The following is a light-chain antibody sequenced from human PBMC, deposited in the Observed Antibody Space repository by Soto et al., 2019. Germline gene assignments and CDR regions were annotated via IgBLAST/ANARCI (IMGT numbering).Light chain of an antibody. V-gene: IGKV3-15*01. Sequence: ETVMTQSPATLSVSPGERATLSCRAGQSVNSYLAWYQQKPGQAPRLLIRGASARATGIPARFSGSGSGTEFTLTISSLQSEDFAVYYSQQYNQWPLTFGGGTKVEI. CDR1: QSVNSY. CDR3: QQYNQWPLT. J-gene: IGKJ4*01. CDR2: GAS.